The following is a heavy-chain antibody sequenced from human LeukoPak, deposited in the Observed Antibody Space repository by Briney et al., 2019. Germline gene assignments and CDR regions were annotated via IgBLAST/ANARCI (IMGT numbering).Heavy chain of an antibody. D-gene: IGHD6-19*01. V-gene: IGHV4-31*03. CDR2: IYYSGST. CDR1: GGSISSGGYY. CDR3: ARSISRLVRGRLFDY. Sequence: SETLSLTCTVSGGSISSGGYYWSWIRQHPGKGLEWIGYIYYSGSTYYNPSLKSRVTISVDTSKNQFSLKLSSVTAADTAVYYCARSISRLVRGRLFDYWGQGTLVTVSS. J-gene: IGHJ4*02.